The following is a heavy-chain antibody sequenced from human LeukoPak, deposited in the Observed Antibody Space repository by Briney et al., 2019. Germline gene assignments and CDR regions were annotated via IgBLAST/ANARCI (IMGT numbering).Heavy chain of an antibody. CDR1: GFTFSGSA. V-gene: IGHV3-73*01. CDR3: TRSDYDYVWGSYRLGY. CDR2: IRSKANSYAT. J-gene: IGHJ4*02. Sequence: TGGSLRLSCAASGFTFSGSAMHWVRQASGKGLEWVGRIRSKANSYATAYAASVKGRFTISRDDSKNTAYLQMNSLKTEDTAVYYCTRSDYDYVWGSYRLGYWGQGTLVTVSS. D-gene: IGHD3-16*02.